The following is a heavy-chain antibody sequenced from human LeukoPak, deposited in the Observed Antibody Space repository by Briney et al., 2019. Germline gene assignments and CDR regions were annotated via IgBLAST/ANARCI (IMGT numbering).Heavy chain of an antibody. CDR2: IYYSGST. Sequence: SETLSLTCTVSGGSISSSSYYWGWIRQPPGKGLEWIGSIYYSGSTYYNPSLKSRVTISVDTSKNHFSLKLSSVTAADTAAYYCARDPGGIAARLLKFDPWGQGTLVTVSS. V-gene: IGHV4-39*02. J-gene: IGHJ5*02. D-gene: IGHD6-6*01. CDR1: GGSISSSSYY. CDR3: ARDPGGIAARLLKFDP.